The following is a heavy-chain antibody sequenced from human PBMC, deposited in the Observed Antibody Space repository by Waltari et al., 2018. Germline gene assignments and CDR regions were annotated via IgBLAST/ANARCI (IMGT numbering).Heavy chain of an antibody. CDR1: GASISSGAYS. Sequence: QLQLQESGSGLVSPSQTLSLTCAVSGASISSGAYSWSWIRQTPGKGLEWIGYIYHTGRTYYDPSLKGRVTISMDRSKNQFSLKLISVTAADTAVYYCARMRELVAGPFDYWGLGTLVIVSS. D-gene: IGHD6-19*01. V-gene: IGHV4-30-2*01. J-gene: IGHJ4*02. CDR3: ARMRELVAGPFDY. CDR2: IYHTGRT.